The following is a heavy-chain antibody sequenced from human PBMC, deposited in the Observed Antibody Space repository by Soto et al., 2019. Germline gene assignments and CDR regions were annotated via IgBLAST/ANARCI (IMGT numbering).Heavy chain of an antibody. D-gene: IGHD1-26*01. CDR3: AKNQGVELVPLATVDWFDP. V-gene: IGHV3-23*01. Sequence: GGSLRLSCAASGFIFENFGMSWVRQAPGKGLEWISSISGSGFKKYYADSVKGRFTISRDNPKSTVYLELNNLSAEDTAVYHCAKNQGVELVPLATVDWFDPWGQGSVVTVSS. CDR1: GFIFENFG. CDR2: ISGSGFKK. J-gene: IGHJ5*02.